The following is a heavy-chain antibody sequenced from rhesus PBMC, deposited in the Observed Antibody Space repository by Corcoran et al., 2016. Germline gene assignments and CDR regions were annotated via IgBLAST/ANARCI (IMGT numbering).Heavy chain of an antibody. CDR3: ARDTIPDY. V-gene: IGHV4-169*02. J-gene: IGHJ4*01. Sequence: QLQLQESGPGLVQHSETLSVTCAAPGGSISSRYWSWCRQAPEKGLEWIGYIYGSGSSTNYNPSLKSRVTLSVDTSKNQLSRKLSSVTAADTAVYYCARDTIPDYWGQGVLVTVSS. D-gene: IGHD3-16*01. CDR2: IYGSGSST. CDR1: GGSISSRY.